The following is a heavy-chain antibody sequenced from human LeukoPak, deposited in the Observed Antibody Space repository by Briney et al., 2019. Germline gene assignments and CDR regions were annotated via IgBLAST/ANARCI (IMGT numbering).Heavy chain of an antibody. CDR3: ARDPGTLATYFDY. J-gene: IGHJ4*02. Sequence: GGSLRLSCAASGFTFSSYSMNWVRQAPGKGLEWVSSISSSSSYIYYADSVKGRFTISRDDSKNTLYLQMNSLRAEDTAIYYCARDPGTLATYFDYWGPGTLVTVSS. CDR2: ISSSSSYI. V-gene: IGHV3-21*04. CDR1: GFTFSSYS. D-gene: IGHD6-13*01.